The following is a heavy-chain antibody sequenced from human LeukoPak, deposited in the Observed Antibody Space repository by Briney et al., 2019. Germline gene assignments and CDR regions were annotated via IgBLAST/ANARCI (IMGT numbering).Heavy chain of an antibody. V-gene: IGHV3-23*01. Sequence: PGGSLRLSCAASGFPFSSYAMSWVRQAPGKGLEWVSAISGSGGSTYYADSVKGWFTISRDNSKNTLYLQMNSLRAEDTAVYYCAKAYYNWNLFDYWGQGTLVTVSS. D-gene: IGHD1-7*01. J-gene: IGHJ4*02. CDR3: AKAYYNWNLFDY. CDR2: ISGSGGST. CDR1: GFPFSSYA.